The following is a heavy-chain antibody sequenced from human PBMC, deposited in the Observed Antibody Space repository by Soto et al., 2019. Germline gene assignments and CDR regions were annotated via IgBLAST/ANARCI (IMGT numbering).Heavy chain of an antibody. V-gene: IGHV1-18*01. Sequence: ASVKVSCKGSGYTFTSSAISWVRQAPGQGLEWMGWISPYNGNTHFAQKFQGRVTMATDTSTSTAYMELRSLISDDTAVYYCARDPQFSGSLSGGGDAFDIWGQGTMVTVSS. D-gene: IGHD1-26*01. CDR2: ISPYNGNT. CDR3: ARDPQFSGSLSGGGDAFDI. J-gene: IGHJ3*02. CDR1: GYTFTSSA.